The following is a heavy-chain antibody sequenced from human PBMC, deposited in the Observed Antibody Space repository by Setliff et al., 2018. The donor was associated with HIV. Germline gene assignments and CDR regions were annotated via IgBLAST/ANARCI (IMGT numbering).Heavy chain of an antibody. V-gene: IGHV4-30-4*08. D-gene: IGHD3-22*01. Sequence: TLSLTCTVSGGSISSGDYYWSWIRQPPGKGLEWIGYIYYSGSTYYNPSLKSRVTISVDTSKNQFSLKLSSVTAADTAVYYCARQAIFGYYDSSGYLDYWGQGTLVTVSS. J-gene: IGHJ4*02. CDR1: GGSISSGDYY. CDR2: IYYSGST. CDR3: ARQAIFGYYDSSGYLDY.